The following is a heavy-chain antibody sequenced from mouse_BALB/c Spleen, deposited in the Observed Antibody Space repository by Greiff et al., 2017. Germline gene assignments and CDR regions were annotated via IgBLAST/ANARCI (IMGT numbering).Heavy chain of an antibody. Sequence: QQSCKASGYTFTSYWMHWVKQRPGQGLEWIGEINPSNGRTNYNEKFKSKATLTVDKSSSTAYMQLSSLTSEDSAVYYCAKGGGFYYGYGNAMDYWGQGTSVTVSS. D-gene: IGHD2-2*01. CDR1: GYTFTSYW. V-gene: IGHV1S81*02. J-gene: IGHJ4*01. CDR2: INPSNGRT. CDR3: AKGGGFYYGYGNAMDY.